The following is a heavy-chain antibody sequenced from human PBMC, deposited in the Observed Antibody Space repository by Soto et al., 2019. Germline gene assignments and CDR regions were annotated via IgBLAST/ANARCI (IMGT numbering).Heavy chain of an antibody. Sequence: SVKVSCKASGGTFSSYAISLVRQAPGQGXEWMGGIIPIFGTANYAQKFQGRVTITADESTSTAYMELSSLRSEDTAVYYCARRADDSSGPIMGNAFDIWGQGTMVTVSS. V-gene: IGHV1-69*13. CDR3: ARRADDSSGPIMGNAFDI. CDR1: GGTFSSYA. J-gene: IGHJ3*02. D-gene: IGHD3-22*01. CDR2: IIPIFGTA.